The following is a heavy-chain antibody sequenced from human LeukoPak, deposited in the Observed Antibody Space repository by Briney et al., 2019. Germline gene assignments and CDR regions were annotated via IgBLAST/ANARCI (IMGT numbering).Heavy chain of an antibody. Sequence: GGSLRLSCAASGFTFSSYAMSWVPQAPGKALEWVSAISGSGGSTYYADSVKGRFTISRDNSKNTLYLQMNSLRAEDTAVYYCAKAPDSSGWYGGWFDPWGQGTLSPSPQ. CDR1: GFTFSSYA. CDR3: AKAPDSSGWYGGWFDP. CDR2: ISGSGGST. J-gene: IGHJ5*02. V-gene: IGHV3-23*01. D-gene: IGHD6-19*01.